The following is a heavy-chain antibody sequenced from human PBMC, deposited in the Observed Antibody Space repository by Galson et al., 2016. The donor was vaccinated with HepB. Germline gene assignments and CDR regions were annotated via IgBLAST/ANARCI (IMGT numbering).Heavy chain of an antibody. CDR1: GGSMSSRNYY. Sequence: SETLSLTCTVSGGSMSSRNYYWGWIRQPPGKGLEWIGSVYYSGTTYYNPSLKSRVTISIDTSKNQFSLKLSSVTAADTAVYHCARRAGRGNSSGTYFLVLDAFDIWGQGTMVTVSS. D-gene: IGHD3-10*01. CDR2: VYYSGTT. V-gene: IGHV4-39*01. J-gene: IGHJ3*02. CDR3: ARRAGRGNSSGTYFLVLDAFDI.